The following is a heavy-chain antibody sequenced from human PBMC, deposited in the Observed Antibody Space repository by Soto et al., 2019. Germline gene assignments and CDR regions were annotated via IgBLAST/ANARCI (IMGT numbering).Heavy chain of an antibody. D-gene: IGHD6-19*01. J-gene: IGHJ4*02. CDR3: ARAVAVAADFDY. CDR2: INAGNGNT. Sequence: PSVKVSCKASGYTFTGYAMHWVRQAPGQRLEWMGWINAGNGNTKYSQKFQGRVTITRDTSASTAYMELSSLRSEDTAVYYCARAVAVAADFDYWGQGTLVTFSS. CDR1: GYTFTGYA. V-gene: IGHV1-3*01.